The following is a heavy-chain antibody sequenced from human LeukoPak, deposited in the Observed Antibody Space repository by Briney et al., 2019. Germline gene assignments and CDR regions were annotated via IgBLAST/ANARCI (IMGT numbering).Heavy chain of an antibody. CDR1: GFTFSSYV. Sequence: GGSLRLSCAASGFTFSSYVMHWVRQAPGKGLEWVAIISYDGSNEYYADSVKGRFTISRDNSKNTLYLQMNSLRVEDTAVYYCARAGPSSSWHQFDYWGQGTLVTVSS. V-gene: IGHV3-30*14. J-gene: IGHJ4*02. CDR3: ARAGPSSSWHQFDY. D-gene: IGHD6-13*01. CDR2: ISYDGSNE.